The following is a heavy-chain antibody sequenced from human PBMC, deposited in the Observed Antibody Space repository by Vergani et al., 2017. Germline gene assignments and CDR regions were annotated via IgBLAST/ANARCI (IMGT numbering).Heavy chain of an antibody. CDR3: GGSGSYYNGYFDY. D-gene: IGHD3-10*01. J-gene: IGHJ4*02. CDR2: IYYSGST. Sequence: QVQLQESGPGLVKPSETLSLTCTVSGGSISSYYWSWIRQPPGKGLEWIGYIYYSGSTNYNPSLKSRVTISVDTSKNQFSLKLSSVTAADTAVYYCGGSGSYYNGYFDYWGQGTLVTVSS. V-gene: IGHV4-59*08. CDR1: GGSISSYY.